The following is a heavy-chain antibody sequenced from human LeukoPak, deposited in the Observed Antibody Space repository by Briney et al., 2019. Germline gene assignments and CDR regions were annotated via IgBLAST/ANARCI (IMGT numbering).Heavy chain of an antibody. CDR3: ARILRLHTPRASDI. CDR1: GFTFSSYS. J-gene: IGHJ3*02. Sequence: GGSLRLSCAASGFTFSSYSMSWVRQAPGKGLEWVANIEEHGSQKYYVDSVKGRFTISRDNAQNSLFLQMNSLRAEDTALYYCARILRLHTPRASDIWGQGTMVTVSS. V-gene: IGHV3-7*05. D-gene: IGHD5-24*01. CDR2: IEEHGSQK.